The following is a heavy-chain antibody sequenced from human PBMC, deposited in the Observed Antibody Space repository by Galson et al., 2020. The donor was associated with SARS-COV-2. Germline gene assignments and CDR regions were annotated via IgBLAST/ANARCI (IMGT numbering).Heavy chain of an antibody. CDR1: GGSFSGYY. V-gene: IGHV4-34*01. CDR2: INHSGST. J-gene: IGHJ5*02. Sequence: SETLSLTCAVYGGSFSGYYWSWIRQPPGKGLEWIGEINHSGSTNYNPCLKSRVTISVDTSKNQFSLKLSSVTAADTAVYYCARASFSSSWYGRRRWFDPWGQGTLVTVSS. D-gene: IGHD6-13*01. CDR3: ARASFSSSWYGRRRWFDP.